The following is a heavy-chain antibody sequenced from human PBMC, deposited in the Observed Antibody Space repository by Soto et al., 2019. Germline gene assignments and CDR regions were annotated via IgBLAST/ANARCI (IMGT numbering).Heavy chain of an antibody. CDR3: ARDPTFRWLLDC. D-gene: IGHD5-12*01. CDR2: IIPILGIA. CDR1: GVTFISYT. Sequence: GASVKVSCKASGVTFISYTISWVRQAPGQGLEWMGRIIPILGIANYAQKFQGRVTITADKSTSTAYMELSSLRSEDTAVYYCARDPTFRWLLDCWGQGTLVTVSS. V-gene: IGHV1-69*04. J-gene: IGHJ4*02.